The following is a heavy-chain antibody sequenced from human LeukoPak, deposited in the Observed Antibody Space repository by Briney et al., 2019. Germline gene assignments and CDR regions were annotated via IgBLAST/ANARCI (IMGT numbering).Heavy chain of an antibody. D-gene: IGHD4-17*01. CDR2: IYYSGST. CDR1: GGSISSSSYY. CDR3: AKDPNGDYIGAFDM. Sequence: SETLSLTCTVSGGSISSSSYYWGWIRQPPGKGLEWIGSIYYSGSTYYNPSLKSRVTISVDTSKNQFSLKLSSVTAADTAMYYCAKDPNGDYIGAFDMWGQGTMITVSP. V-gene: IGHV4-39*07. J-gene: IGHJ3*02.